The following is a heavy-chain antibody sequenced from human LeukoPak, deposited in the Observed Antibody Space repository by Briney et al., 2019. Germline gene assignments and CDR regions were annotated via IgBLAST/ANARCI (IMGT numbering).Heavy chain of an antibody. V-gene: IGHV3-23*01. J-gene: IGHJ4*02. CDR2: ISGSGDST. D-gene: IGHD3-10*01. CDR1: GFTFSSYG. CDR3: AKGRRTMVRGVIFYFDY. Sequence: GGSLRLSCAASGFTFSSYGMSWVRQAPGKGLEWVSAISGSGDSTYYADSVKGRFTISRDNSKNTLYLQMNSLRAEDTAVYYCAKGRRTMVRGVIFYFDYWGQGTLVTVSS.